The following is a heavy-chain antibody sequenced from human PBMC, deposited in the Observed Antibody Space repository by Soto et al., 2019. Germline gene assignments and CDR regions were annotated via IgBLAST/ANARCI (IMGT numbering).Heavy chain of an antibody. CDR2: IYYSGST. D-gene: IGHD1-26*01. CDR1: GGSISSSSYY. CDR3: ARRPAGELAELNFDY. Sequence: PSETLSLTCTVSGGSISSSSYYWGWIRQPPGKGLEWIGSIYYSGSTYYNPSLKSRVTISVDTSKNQFSLKLSSVTAADTAVYYCARRPAGELAELNFDYWGQGTLVTVSS. J-gene: IGHJ4*02. V-gene: IGHV4-39*01.